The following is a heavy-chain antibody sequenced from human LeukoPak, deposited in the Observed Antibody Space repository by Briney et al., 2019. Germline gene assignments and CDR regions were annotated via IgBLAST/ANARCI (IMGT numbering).Heavy chain of an antibody. CDR2: ISGSGGNT. V-gene: IGHV3-23*01. Sequence: GGSLRLSCAASGFTFSSYAMTWVRQAPGKGLEWGSVISGSGGNTYYADSVNARFTISRDNSKHQPYLQISRLESNGTAVYECAQDPRQPMAFGGYFQHWGPGTLVTVPS. J-gene: IGHJ1*01. D-gene: IGHD3-10*01. CDR3: AQDPRQPMAFGGYFQH. CDR1: GFTFSSYA.